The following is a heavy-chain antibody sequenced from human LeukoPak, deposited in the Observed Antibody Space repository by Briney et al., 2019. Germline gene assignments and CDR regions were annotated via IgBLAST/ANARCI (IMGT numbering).Heavy chain of an antibody. CDR2: IIPILGIA. CDR3: ARSVGDYFPLDY. D-gene: IGHD4-17*01. J-gene: IGHJ4*02. CDR1: GGTFSSYA. V-gene: IGHV1-69*04. Sequence: SVKVSCKASGGTFSSYAISWVRQAPGQGLEWMGRIIPILGIANYAQKLQGRVTITADKSTSTAYMELSSLRSEDTAVYYCARSVGDYFPLDYWGQGTLVTVSS.